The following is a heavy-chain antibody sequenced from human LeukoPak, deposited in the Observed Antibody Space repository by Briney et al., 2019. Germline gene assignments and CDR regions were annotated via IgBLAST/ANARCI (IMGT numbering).Heavy chain of an antibody. Sequence: PSETLSLTCTVSGVSISSSYWSWIRQPPGKGLEWIGYIYYNGNTNSNPCLKSRVDISANSSKNQFSMKLGYVTAADTAVYYCVRGNYDNRGYSNAFDIWGQGAMVTVSS. CDR3: VRGNYDNRGYSNAFDI. CDR2: IYYNGNT. V-gene: IGHV4-59*01. D-gene: IGHD3-22*01. CDR1: GVSISSSY. J-gene: IGHJ3*02.